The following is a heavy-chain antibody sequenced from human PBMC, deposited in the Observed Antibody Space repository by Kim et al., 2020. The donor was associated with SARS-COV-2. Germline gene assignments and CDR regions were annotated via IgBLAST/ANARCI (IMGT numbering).Heavy chain of an antibody. J-gene: IGHJ4*02. V-gene: IGHV4-59*08. D-gene: IGHD6-13*01. CDR3: ARHRAEIAAAGSLDY. Sequence: PSLKSRVTISVDTSKNQFSLKLSSVTAADTAVYYCARHRAEIAAAGSLDYWGQGTLVTVSS.